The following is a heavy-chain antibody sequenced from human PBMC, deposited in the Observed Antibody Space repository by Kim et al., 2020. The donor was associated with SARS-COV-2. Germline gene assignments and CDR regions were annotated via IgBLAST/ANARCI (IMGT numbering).Heavy chain of an antibody. V-gene: IGHV3-21*01. J-gene: IGHJ4*02. D-gene: IGHD4-4*01. CDR1: GFNFHSYD. Sequence: GGSLRLSCVASGFNFHSYDMNWVRQAPGKGLEWVSFISSSSRYIHYADSVRGRFTISRDNSRNSVFLQMNGLRVEDAAVYYCVRDVTSTVVYWGQGTLVT. CDR2: ISSSSRYI. CDR3: VRDVTSTVVY.